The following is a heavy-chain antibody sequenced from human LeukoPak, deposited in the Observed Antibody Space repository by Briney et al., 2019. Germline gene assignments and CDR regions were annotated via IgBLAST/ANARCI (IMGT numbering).Heavy chain of an antibody. J-gene: IGHJ4*02. CDR2: ISYSGST. V-gene: IGHV4-59*01. CDR3: ARGVRANFDY. D-gene: IGHD3-22*01. CDR1: GGFISSYY. Sequence: PSETLSLTCTVSGGFISSYYWSWIRQPPGKGLEWIGFISYSGSTYYNPSLKSRVTMSVDTSKNQFSLNLRSVTAADTAVYYCARGVRANFDYWGQGTLVTVSS.